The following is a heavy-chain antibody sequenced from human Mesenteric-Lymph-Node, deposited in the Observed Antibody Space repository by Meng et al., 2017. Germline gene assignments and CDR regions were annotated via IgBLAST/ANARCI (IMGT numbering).Heavy chain of an antibody. J-gene: IGHJ4*02. Sequence: GQLQESGPGLVKPSGTLSLTCAVSGGSLSSRNWWSWVRQAPGKGLEWVGRTMNKLNRYTIEYAASVKGRFTISRDDAKSTMYLQMNSLKTEDTAVYYCARWTSGRCDSWGQGTMVTVSS. CDR2: TMNKLNRYTI. V-gene: IGHV3-72*01. D-gene: IGHD1-26*01. CDR1: GGSLSSRNW. CDR3: ARWTSGRCDS.